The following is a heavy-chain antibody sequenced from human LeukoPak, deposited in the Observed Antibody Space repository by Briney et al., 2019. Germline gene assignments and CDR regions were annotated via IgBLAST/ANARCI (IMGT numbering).Heavy chain of an antibody. CDR3: ARAYYGSGKTYYYYGLDV. CDR1: GFTFSSYA. D-gene: IGHD3-10*01. CDR2: ISYDGSNK. J-gene: IGHJ6*02. V-gene: IGHV3-30-3*01. Sequence: GRSLRLSCAASGFTFSSYAMHWVRQAPGKGLEWVAVISYDGSNKYYADSVKGRFTISRDNSKNTLYLQMNSLRAEDTAVYYCARAYYGSGKTYYYYGLDVWGQGTTVTVSS.